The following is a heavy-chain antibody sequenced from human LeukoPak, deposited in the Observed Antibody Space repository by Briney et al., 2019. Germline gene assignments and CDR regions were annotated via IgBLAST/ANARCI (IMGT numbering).Heavy chain of an antibody. CDR3: ARDYYYDSSGYYRY. J-gene: IGHJ4*02. Sequence: ASVKVSCKASGYTFTTYGISWVRRAPGQGLEWMGWISAYNGNTNYAQKLQGRVTMTTDTSTSTAYMELRSLRSDDTAVYYCARDYYYDSSGYYRYWGQGTLVTVSS. CDR2: ISAYNGNT. CDR1: GYTFTTYG. V-gene: IGHV1-18*01. D-gene: IGHD3-22*01.